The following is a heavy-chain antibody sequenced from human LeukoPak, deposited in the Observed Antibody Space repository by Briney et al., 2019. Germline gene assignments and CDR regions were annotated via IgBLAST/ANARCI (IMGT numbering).Heavy chain of an antibody. D-gene: IGHD4-11*01. J-gene: IGHJ3*02. V-gene: IGHV3-74*01. CDR1: GFTFSSYW. CDR2: MISDGSDT. Sequence: GGSLRLSCAASGFTFSSYWMHWVRHAPGKGLVWVSRMISDGSDTNYADSVKGRFTISRDNAKNTLYLQMNSLRAEDTAVYYCARAVTGVGDAFDIWGQGTMVTVSS. CDR3: ARAVTGVGDAFDI.